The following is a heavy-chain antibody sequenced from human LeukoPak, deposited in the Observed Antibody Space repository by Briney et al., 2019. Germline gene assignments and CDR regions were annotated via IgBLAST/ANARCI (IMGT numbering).Heavy chain of an antibody. D-gene: IGHD3-10*01. CDR3: ARGGSLYYGSGSYGY. J-gene: IGHJ4*02. CDR2: IYYTGST. CDR1: GGSIKSFF. V-gene: IGHV4-59*01. Sequence: PSETLSLTCSVSGGSIKSFFWSWIRQPPGKGLEWIGYIYYTGSTTYNPSLKSRVTISVDTSINQFSLNLTSVTAADTAVYYCARGGSLYYGSGSYGYWGQGTLVTVSS.